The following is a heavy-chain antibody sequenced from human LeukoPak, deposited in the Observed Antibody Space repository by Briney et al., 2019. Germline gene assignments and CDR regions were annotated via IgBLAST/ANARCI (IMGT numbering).Heavy chain of an antibody. V-gene: IGHV3-66*01. Sequence: GGSLRLSCAASGFTVSSNYMSWVRQAPGKGLEWVSVIYSGGSTYYADSVKGRFTISRDNSKNTLYLQMNSLRAEDTAGDYFARGWNYYDSSGYYYSLFDYWGQGTLVTVSS. CDR2: IYSGGST. J-gene: IGHJ4*02. CDR3: ARGWNYYDSSGYYYSLFDY. D-gene: IGHD3-22*01. CDR1: GFTVSSNY.